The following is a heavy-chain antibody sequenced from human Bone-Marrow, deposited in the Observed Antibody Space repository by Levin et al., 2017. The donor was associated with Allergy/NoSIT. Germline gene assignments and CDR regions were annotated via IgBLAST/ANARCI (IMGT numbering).Heavy chain of an antibody. CDR1: GYTFTGYY. CDR3: ARIGPTSIRPYYYGSGSYNWFDP. V-gene: IGHV1-2*06. Sequence: AASVKVSCKASGYTFTGYYMHWVRQAPGQGLEWMGRINPNSGGTNYAQKFQGRVTMTRDTSISTAYMELSRLRSDDTAVYYCARIGPTSIRPYYYGSGSYNWFDPWGQGTLVTVSS. CDR2: INPNSGGT. J-gene: IGHJ5*02. D-gene: IGHD3-10*01.